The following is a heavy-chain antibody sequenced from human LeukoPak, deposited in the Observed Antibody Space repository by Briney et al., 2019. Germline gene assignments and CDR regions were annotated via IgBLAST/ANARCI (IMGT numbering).Heavy chain of an antibody. V-gene: IGHV4-59*01. CDR1: GGSISGYY. Sequence: PSETLSLTCTVSGGSISGYYWSWIRQPPGKGLEWIGYIYYSGSTSYNPSLKSRVTISVDTSKNQFSLKLSSVTAADTAVYYCARTQARLLHDYWGQGTLVTVSS. CDR3: ARTQARLLHDY. D-gene: IGHD2-15*01. J-gene: IGHJ4*02. CDR2: IYYSGST.